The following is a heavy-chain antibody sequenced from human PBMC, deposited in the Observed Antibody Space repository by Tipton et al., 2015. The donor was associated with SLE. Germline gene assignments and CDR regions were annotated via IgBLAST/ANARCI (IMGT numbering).Heavy chain of an antibody. V-gene: IGHV3-23*01. J-gene: IGHJ2*01. Sequence: SLRLSCAASGLTFSNFAMTWVRQAPGKGLEWLSSISVTSDTYYADSVKGRFTISRDNSKNTLYLQMNSLRAEDTALYYCARGRYYDTSGYSWGYFDLWGRGTLVTVSS. CDR1: GLTFSNFA. CDR2: ISVTSDT. CDR3: ARGRYYDTSGYSWGYFDL. D-gene: IGHD3-22*01.